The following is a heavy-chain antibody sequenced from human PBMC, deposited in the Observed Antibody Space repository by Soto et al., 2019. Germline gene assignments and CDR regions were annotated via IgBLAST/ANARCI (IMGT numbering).Heavy chain of an antibody. V-gene: IGHV4-59*01. CDR1: GDSISGYY. Sequence: SETLSLTCTVFGDSISGYYWSWIRQPPGKGLEWIGYMHYSGSTNYSPSLMSRVIISGDTSKNQFSLRLSSVTAADTAVYYYARDQYYYDSAGQEGHAFQIWGQGTMVTVSS. D-gene: IGHD3-22*01. CDR2: MHYSGST. CDR3: ARDQYYYDSAGQEGHAFQI. J-gene: IGHJ3*02.